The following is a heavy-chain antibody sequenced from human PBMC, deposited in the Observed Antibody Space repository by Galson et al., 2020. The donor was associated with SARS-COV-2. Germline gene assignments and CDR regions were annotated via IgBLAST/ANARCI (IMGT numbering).Heavy chain of an antibody. CDR2: MYYGGST. V-gene: IGHV4-39*01. CDR1: GDSVSISSYY. D-gene: IGHD6-13*01. CDR3: ARSKNKFWYLVL. Sequence: SETLSLTCTVSGDSVSISSYYWAWIRQPPGKGLEWIGRMYYGGSTYSSPSLDSRVTISIDTSKNQFFLNMTSVTAADTAVYLCARSKNKFWYLVLWGRGALVTV. J-gene: IGHJ2*01.